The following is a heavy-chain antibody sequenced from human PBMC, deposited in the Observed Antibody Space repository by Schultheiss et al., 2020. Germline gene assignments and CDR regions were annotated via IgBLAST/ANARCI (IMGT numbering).Heavy chain of an antibody. CDR2: IWYDGSNK. J-gene: IGHJ6*02. CDR1: GFTFSSYS. V-gene: IGHV3-33*08. D-gene: IGHD3-3*01. CDR3: AREGTYDFWSGYYYYYGMDV. Sequence: GGSLRLSCAASGFTFSSYSMNWVRQAPGKGLEWVAVIWYDGSNKYYADSVKGRFTISRDNSKNTLYLQMNSLRAEDTAVYYCAREGTYDFWSGYYYYYGMDVWGQGTTVTVSS.